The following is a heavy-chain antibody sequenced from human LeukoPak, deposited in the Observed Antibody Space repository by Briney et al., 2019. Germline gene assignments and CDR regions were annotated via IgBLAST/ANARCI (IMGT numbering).Heavy chain of an antibody. CDR3: ARDRGYNWNYDAFDI. Sequence: GASVKVSCKVSGYTLTELSMHWVRQAPGKGLEWMGGFDPEDGETIYAQKFQGRVTMTEDTSTDTAYIELSSLRSEDTAVYYCARDRGYNWNYDAFDIWGQGTMVTVSS. D-gene: IGHD1-20*01. V-gene: IGHV1-24*01. CDR2: FDPEDGET. CDR1: GYTLTELS. J-gene: IGHJ3*02.